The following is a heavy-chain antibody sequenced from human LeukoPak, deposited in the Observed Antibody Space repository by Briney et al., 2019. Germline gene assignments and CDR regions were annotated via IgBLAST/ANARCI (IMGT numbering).Heavy chain of an antibody. CDR3: ASYVGYCSSTSCSDFDY. V-gene: IGHV1-2*02. J-gene: IGHJ4*02. Sequence: ASVKVSCKASGYTFTGYYMHWVRQAPGQGLEWMGWINPNSGGTNYAQKFQGRVTMTRDTSISTAYMELSRLRSDDTAVYYCASYVGYCSSTSCSDFDYWGQGTLVTVSS. CDR2: INPNSGGT. CDR1: GYTFTGYY. D-gene: IGHD2-2*01.